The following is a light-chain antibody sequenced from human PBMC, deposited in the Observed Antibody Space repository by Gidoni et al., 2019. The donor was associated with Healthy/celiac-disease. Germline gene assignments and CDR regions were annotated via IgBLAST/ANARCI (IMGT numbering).Light chain of an antibody. V-gene: IGKV2-28*01. J-gene: IGKJ1*01. Sequence: DIVMTQSPLSLPVTPGEPASISCRSSQSLLHSNGYNYLDWYLQKPGQSPQLLIYLGSNRASGVPDRFSGSGSGTDFTLKISRVEAEDVGVYYSMQALQTPRTFXQXTKVEIK. CDR3: MQALQTPRT. CDR2: LGS. CDR1: QSLLHSNGYNY.